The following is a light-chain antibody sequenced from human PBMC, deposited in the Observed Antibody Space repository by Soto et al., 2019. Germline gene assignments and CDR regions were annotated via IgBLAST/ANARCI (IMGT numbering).Light chain of an antibody. CDR1: QSIGSY. Sequence: DIQMIQSPSSLSASVGDRVTITCRASQSIGSYLHWYQHIPGKAPKLLIFLASDLQSGVPSRFSGSGSGTDFTLTITSLQPEDFATDYCQQSSSSPRTFGQGTKVEIK. V-gene: IGKV1-39*01. CDR2: LAS. CDR3: QQSSSSPRT. J-gene: IGKJ1*01.